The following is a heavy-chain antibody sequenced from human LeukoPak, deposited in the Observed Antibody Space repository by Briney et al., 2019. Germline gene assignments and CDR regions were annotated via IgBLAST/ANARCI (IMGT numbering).Heavy chain of an antibody. CDR2: INHSGST. D-gene: IGHD3-9*01. Sequence: PSETLSLTCAVYGGSFSGYYWSWIRQPPGKELEWIGEINHSGSTNYNPSLKSRVTISVDTSKNQFSLKLSSVTAADTAVYYCASRIDWLFTWFDPWGQGTLVTVSS. V-gene: IGHV4-34*01. CDR3: ASRIDWLFTWFDP. J-gene: IGHJ5*02. CDR1: GGSFSGYY.